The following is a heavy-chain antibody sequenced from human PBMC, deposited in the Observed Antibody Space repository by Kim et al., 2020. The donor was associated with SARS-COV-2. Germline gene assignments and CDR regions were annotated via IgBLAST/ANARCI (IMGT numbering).Heavy chain of an antibody. D-gene: IGHD4-17*01. J-gene: IGHJ6*02. V-gene: IGHV1-69*13. Sequence: SVKVSCKASGGTFSSYAISWVRQAPGQGLEWMGGIIPIFGTANYAQKFQGRVTITADESTSTAYMELSSLRSEDTAVYYCAREGPVSDGNYSPQTHVYYYYGMDVWGQGTTVTVSS. CDR1: GGTFSSYA. CDR3: AREGPVSDGNYSPQTHVYYYYGMDV. CDR2: IIPIFGTA.